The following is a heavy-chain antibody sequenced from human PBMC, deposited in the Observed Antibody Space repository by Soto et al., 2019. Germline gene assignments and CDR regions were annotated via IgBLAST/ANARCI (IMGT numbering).Heavy chain of an antibody. Sequence: QVQLQESGPGLVKPSETLSLTCTVSGGSVSSGSYYWSWIRQPPGEGLEWIRYIYYSGSTNYNPSLNSRVTISVDTSKNQFSLKLSSVTAADTAVYYCARDRSSSSAGMDVRGQGTTVTVSS. CDR1: GGSVSSGSYY. CDR2: IYYSGST. V-gene: IGHV4-61*01. J-gene: IGHJ6*02. CDR3: ARDRSSSSAGMDV. D-gene: IGHD6-13*01.